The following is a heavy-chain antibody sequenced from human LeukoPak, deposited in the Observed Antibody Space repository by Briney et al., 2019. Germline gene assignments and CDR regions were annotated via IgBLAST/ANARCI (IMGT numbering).Heavy chain of an antibody. CDR2: ISRNRNYI. Sequence: PGGSLRLSCAASGFSFSLYSMNWVRQAPGKGLEWVSTISRNRNYIYYADSVKGRFAISRDDARNSLFLHMNSLRAEDSAVYYCARALSSGYYYHYWGQGTLVTVSS. D-gene: IGHD3-22*01. J-gene: IGHJ4*02. V-gene: IGHV3-21*06. CDR1: GFSFSLYS. CDR3: ARALSSGYYYHY.